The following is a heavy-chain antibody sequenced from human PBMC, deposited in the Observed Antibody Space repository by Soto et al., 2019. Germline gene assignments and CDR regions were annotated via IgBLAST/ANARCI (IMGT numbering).Heavy chain of an antibody. CDR2: ISSGSSYI. CDR1: GFTFSSYT. Sequence: EVQLVESGGGLVKPGGSLRLSCAASGFTFSSYTMNWVRQAPGKGLEWVSSISSGSSYIYYADSVKGRFTISRDNTKNSLYLQRNSLRAEDTAVYYCARDAAGGGSSFFYFDYWGQGTLITVSS. J-gene: IGHJ4*02. V-gene: IGHV3-21*01. CDR3: ARDAAGGGSSFFYFDY. D-gene: IGHD6-13*01.